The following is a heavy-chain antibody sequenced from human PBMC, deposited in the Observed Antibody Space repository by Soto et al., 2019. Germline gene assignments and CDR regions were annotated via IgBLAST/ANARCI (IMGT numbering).Heavy chain of an antibody. CDR3: AAGPTGRWFTNDY. V-gene: IGHV1-58*01. CDR1: GFTFTSSA. D-gene: IGHD3-10*01. J-gene: IGHJ4*02. CDR2: IVVGNGNT. Sequence: QMQLVQSGPEVKKPGTSVKVSCKASGFTFTSSAVQWVRQARGQRLEWIGWIVVGNGNTNYAQKFQETVTITRDMSTSPGYMELCSVRSEDSAVYYCAAGPTGRWFTNDYWGQGTLLTVAS.